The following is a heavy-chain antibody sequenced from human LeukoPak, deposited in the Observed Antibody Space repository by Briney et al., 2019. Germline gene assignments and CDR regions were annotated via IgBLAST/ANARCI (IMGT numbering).Heavy chain of an antibody. CDR2: INSDGSGT. Sequence: GGSLRLSCAASGFTFSSYWMHWVRQAPGKGLVWVSRINSDGSGTRYAESVKGRFTISRDNAKNTLYLQMNSLRAEDTAVYYGARDRAGDSYEDYWGQGALVTVSS. D-gene: IGHD5-18*01. CDR3: ARDRAGDSYEDY. CDR1: GFTFSSYW. V-gene: IGHV3-74*01. J-gene: IGHJ4*02.